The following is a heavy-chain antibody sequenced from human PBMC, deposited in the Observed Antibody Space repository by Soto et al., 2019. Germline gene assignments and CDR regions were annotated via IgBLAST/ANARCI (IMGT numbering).Heavy chain of an antibody. CDR3: ARSGLRAAATNWFDP. CDR2: MYHGGTT. V-gene: IGHV4-39*01. Sequence: PSETLSLTCSVSGGSISSGSYYWGWIRQTPGRGLEWIASMYHGGTTYSNPSLKSRVTISVDTSKNQFSLRLTSVTAADAAVYYGARSGLRAAATNWFDPWGQGTLVNVPS. CDR1: GGSISSGSYY. J-gene: IGHJ5*02. D-gene: IGHD6-25*01.